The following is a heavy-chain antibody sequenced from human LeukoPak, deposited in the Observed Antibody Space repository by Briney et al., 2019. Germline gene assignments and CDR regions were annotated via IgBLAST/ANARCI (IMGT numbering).Heavy chain of an antibody. CDR1: GYTFTSYG. CDR2: ISAYNGNT. Sequence: WASVTVSCKASGYTFTSYGISWVRQAPGQGGEWTGWISAYNGNTNYAQKLQGRVTMTTDTSTSTAYIELSSLRSDDTAVYYCARDRGPGVLAAAGTALPFDPWGQGTLVTVSS. J-gene: IGHJ5*02. V-gene: IGHV1-18*01. CDR3: ARDRGPGVLAAAGTALPFDP. D-gene: IGHD6-13*01.